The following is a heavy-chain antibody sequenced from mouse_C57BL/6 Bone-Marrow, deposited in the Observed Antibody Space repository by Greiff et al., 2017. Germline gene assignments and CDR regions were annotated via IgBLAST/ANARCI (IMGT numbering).Heavy chain of an antibody. Sequence: QVQLQQPGAELVMPGASVKLSCKASGYTFTSYWMHWVKQRPGQGLEWIGEIDPSDSYTNYNQKFKGKSTLTVDKCSSTAYMQLSSLTSEDSAVYYCARRDGYSSWFAYWGQGTLVTVSA. J-gene: IGHJ3*01. CDR3: ARRDGYSSWFAY. V-gene: IGHV1-69*01. CDR2: IDPSDSYT. CDR1: GYTFTSYW. D-gene: IGHD2-3*01.